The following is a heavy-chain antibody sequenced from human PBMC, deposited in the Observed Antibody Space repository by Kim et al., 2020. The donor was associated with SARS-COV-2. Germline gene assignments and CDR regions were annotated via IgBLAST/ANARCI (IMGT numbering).Heavy chain of an antibody. V-gene: IGHV3-23*01. J-gene: IGHJ4*02. CDR3: AKGFIEVAGSRRPNYYFDY. D-gene: IGHD6-19*01. CDR1: GFTFSSYA. CDR2: ISGSGGST. Sequence: GGSLRLSCAASGFTFSSYAMSWVRQAPGKGLEWVSAISGSGGSTYYADSVKGRFTISRDNSKNTLYLQMNSLRAEDTAVYYCAKGFIEVAGSRRPNYYFDYWGQGTLVTVSS.